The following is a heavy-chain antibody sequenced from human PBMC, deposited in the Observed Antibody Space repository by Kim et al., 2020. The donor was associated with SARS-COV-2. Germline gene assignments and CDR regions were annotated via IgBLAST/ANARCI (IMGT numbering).Heavy chain of an antibody. CDR3: ARETSRMNMLRGGRGF. CDR2: INPHTGAT. J-gene: IGHJ4*02. CDR1: GDTFSDYY. V-gene: IGHV1-2*01. D-gene: IGHD3-10*01. Sequence: ASVKVSCKATGDTFSDYYIHWVRQAPGQGLERVGRINPHTGATNYAPKFQGRVTFTRDTSITTAFMEVKGLTSEDTVVYFCARETSRMNMLRGGRGFWGQGTLVIVSS.